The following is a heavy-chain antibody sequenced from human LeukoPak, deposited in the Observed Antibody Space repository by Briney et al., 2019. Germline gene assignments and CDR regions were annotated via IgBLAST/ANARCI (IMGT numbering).Heavy chain of an antibody. CDR3: TRPDYGDYFPDP. D-gene: IGHD4-17*01. J-gene: IGHJ5*02. CDR1: GFTFSGSA. Sequence: PGGSLRLSCAASGFTFSGSAMHWVRQASGKGLEWVGRIRSKANSYATTYAASVKGRFTISRDDSKNTAYLQMNGLKTEDTAVYYCTRPDYGDYFPDPWGQGTLVTVSS. V-gene: IGHV3-73*01. CDR2: IRSKANSYAT.